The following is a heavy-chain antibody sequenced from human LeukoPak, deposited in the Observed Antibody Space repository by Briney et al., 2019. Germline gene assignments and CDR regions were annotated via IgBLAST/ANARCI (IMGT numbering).Heavy chain of an antibody. Sequence: ASVKVSCKASGYTFTGYYMHWVRQAPGQGLEWMGWINPNSGGTNYAQKFQGRVTMTEDTSTDTAYMELSSLRSEDTAVYYCATDTPMDVWGQGTTVTVSS. J-gene: IGHJ6*02. CDR2: INPNSGGT. CDR1: GYTFTGYY. V-gene: IGHV1-2*02. CDR3: ATDTPMDV.